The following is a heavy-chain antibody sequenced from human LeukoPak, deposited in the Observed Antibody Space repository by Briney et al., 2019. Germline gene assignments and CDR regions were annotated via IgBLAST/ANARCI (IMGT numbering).Heavy chain of an antibody. CDR1: GFTFSSFE. D-gene: IGHD6-13*01. Sequence: GGSLRLSCVVSGFTFSSFEMNWVRQAPGKGLEWVAVISYDGSNKYYADSVKGRFTISRDNSKNTLYLQMNSLRAEDTAVYYCAKFGDPGIAAAGGFFDYWGQGTLVTVSS. J-gene: IGHJ4*02. CDR2: ISYDGSNK. CDR3: AKFGDPGIAAAGGFFDY. V-gene: IGHV3-30*18.